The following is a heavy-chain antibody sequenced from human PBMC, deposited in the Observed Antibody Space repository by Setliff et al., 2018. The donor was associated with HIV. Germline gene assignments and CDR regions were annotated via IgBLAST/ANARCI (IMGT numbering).Heavy chain of an antibody. CDR3: ARSIARDYWYFGH. J-gene: IGHJ2*01. D-gene: IGHD6-6*01. Sequence: PSETLSLTCSVSGDSISNYHWSWIRQPPGKGLESVGFFHYSGSPIYNPPLKSRVNISVDTSKNQFSLKLTSMTAADTAVYYCARSIARDYWYFGHWGRGTLVTVSS. CDR2: FHYSGSP. CDR1: GDSISNYH. V-gene: IGHV4-59*01.